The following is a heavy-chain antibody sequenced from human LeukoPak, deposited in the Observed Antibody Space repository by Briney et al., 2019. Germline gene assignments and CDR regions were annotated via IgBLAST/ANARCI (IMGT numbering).Heavy chain of an antibody. D-gene: IGHD7-27*01. CDR3: ARMGKPNYYYYYMDV. V-gene: IGHV4-61*10. J-gene: IGHJ6*03. Sequence: SETLSLTCTVSGGSISSGSYYWSWIRQPAGKGLEWIGRIYYSGSTNYNPSLKSRVTISVDTSKNQFSLKLSSVTAADTAVYYCARMGKPNYYYYYMDVWGKGTTVTISS. CDR1: GGSISSGSYY. CDR2: IYYSGST.